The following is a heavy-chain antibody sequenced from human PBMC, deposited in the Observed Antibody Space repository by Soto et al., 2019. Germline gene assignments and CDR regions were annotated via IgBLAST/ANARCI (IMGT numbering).Heavy chain of an antibody. V-gene: IGHV3-23*01. CDR3: VISYDYIWGSYRYPANFDY. D-gene: IGHD3-16*02. Sequence: GGSLILSCAASGFTFSSYAMSWVRQAPGKGLEWVSAISGSGGSTYYADSVKGRFTISRDNSKNTLYLQMNSLRAEDTAVYYCVISYDYIWGSYRYPANFDYWGQGTLVTVSS. CDR1: GFTFSSYA. J-gene: IGHJ4*02. CDR2: ISGSGGST.